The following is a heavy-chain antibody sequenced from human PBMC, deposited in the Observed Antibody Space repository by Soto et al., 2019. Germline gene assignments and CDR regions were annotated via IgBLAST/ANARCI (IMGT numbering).Heavy chain of an antibody. CDR1: GGSISSGGYY. Sequence: PSETLSLTCTVSGGSISSGGYYWSWIRQHPGKGLEWIAYIYYSGSTYYNPSLKSRVSISLDTSKTQFSLKLSSVTAADTAVYYCARVRARFFWSGRRDNWFDPWGQGTLVTVSS. CDR3: ARVRARFFWSGRRDNWFDP. J-gene: IGHJ5*02. D-gene: IGHD3-3*01. CDR2: IYYSGST. V-gene: IGHV4-31*03.